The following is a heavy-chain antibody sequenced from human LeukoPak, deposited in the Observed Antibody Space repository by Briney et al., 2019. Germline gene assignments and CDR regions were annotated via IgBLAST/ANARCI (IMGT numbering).Heavy chain of an antibody. CDR1: GFTFRSYA. Sequence: GGSLRLSCAASGFTFRSYAMHWVRQAPGKGLEWVALISYDGSNKDYADSVKGRFTISRDNSKNTLYLQMNSLRPEDTALYYCARGAYSSSWLNFDYWGQGTLVTVSS. CDR3: ARGAYSSSWLNFDY. D-gene: IGHD6-13*01. V-gene: IGHV3-30*04. J-gene: IGHJ4*02. CDR2: ISYDGSNK.